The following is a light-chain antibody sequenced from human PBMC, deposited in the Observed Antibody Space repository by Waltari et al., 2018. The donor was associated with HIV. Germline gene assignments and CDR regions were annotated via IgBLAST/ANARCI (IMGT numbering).Light chain of an antibody. V-gene: IGKV3-11*01. CDR2: DAS. J-gene: IGKJ5*01. CDR1: QSVSSY. CDR3: QQRSNWPPIT. Sequence: PGERATLSCRASQSVSSYLAWYQQKPGQAPRPLIYDASNRATGIPARFSGSGSGTDFTLTISSLEPEDFAVYYCQQRSNWPPITFGQGTRLEIK.